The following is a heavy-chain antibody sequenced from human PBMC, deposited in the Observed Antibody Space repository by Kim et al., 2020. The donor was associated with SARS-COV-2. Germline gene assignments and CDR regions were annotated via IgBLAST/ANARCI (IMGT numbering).Heavy chain of an antibody. V-gene: IGHV3-30-3*01. CDR1: GFTFSSYA. CDR3: ARGGSYYFDY. J-gene: IGHJ4*02. Sequence: GGSLRLSCAASGFTFSSYAMHWVRQAPGKGLEWVAVISYDGSNKYYADSVKGRFTISRDNSKNTLYLQMNSLRAEDTAVYYCARGGSYYFDYWGQGTLVT. D-gene: IGHD1-26*01. CDR2: ISYDGSNK.